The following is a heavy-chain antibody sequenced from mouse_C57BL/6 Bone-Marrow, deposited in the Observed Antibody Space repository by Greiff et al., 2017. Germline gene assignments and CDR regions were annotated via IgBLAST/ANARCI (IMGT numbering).Heavy chain of an antibody. V-gene: IGHV1-54*01. D-gene: IGHD1-1*01. Sequence: VQLQQSGAELVRPGTSVKVSCKASGYAFTNYLIEWVKQRPGQGLEWIGVINPGSGGTNYNEKFKGKATLTADKSSSTAYMQLSSLTSEDSAVYFCARRAITTVVATDWYFDVWGTGTTVTVSS. CDR3: ARRAITTVVATDWYFDV. J-gene: IGHJ1*03. CDR2: INPGSGGT. CDR1: GYAFTNYL.